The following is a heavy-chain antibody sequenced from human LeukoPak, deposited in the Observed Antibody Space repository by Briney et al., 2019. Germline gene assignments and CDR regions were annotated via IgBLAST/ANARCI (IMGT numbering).Heavy chain of an antibody. V-gene: IGHV3-33*01. CDR2: IWYDGSNK. CDR1: GFTFSSYG. Sequence: HPGGSLRLSCAASGFTFSSYGMHWVRQAPGKGLEWVAVIWYDGSNKYYADSVKGRFTISRDNSKNTLYLQMNSLRAEDTAVYYCARDQGYGDYGGDPWGQGTLVTVSS. J-gene: IGHJ5*02. D-gene: IGHD4-17*01. CDR3: ARDQGYGDYGGDP.